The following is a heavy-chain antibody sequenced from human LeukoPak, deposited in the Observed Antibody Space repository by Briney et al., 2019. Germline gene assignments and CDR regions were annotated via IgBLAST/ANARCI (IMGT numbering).Heavy chain of an antibody. Sequence: GESLKISCKGSGSSFTSYWIGWVRPMPGKGLEWMGIIYPGDSDTRYSPSFQGQVTISADKSISTAYLQWSSLKASDTAMYYCARLESRDYYDSSGFGFDPWGQGTLVTVSS. CDR3: ARLESRDYYDSSGFGFDP. CDR2: IYPGDSDT. V-gene: IGHV5-51*01. D-gene: IGHD3-22*01. CDR1: GSSFTSYW. J-gene: IGHJ5*02.